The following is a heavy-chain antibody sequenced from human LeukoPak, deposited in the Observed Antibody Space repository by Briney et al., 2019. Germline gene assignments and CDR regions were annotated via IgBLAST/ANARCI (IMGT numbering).Heavy chain of an antibody. D-gene: IGHD1-26*01. CDR2: IIPIFGTA. CDR1: GYTFTGYF. Sequence: ASVKVSCKASGYTFTGYFMHWVRQAPGQGLEWMGGIIPIFGTANYAQKFQGRVTITADESTSTAYMELSSLRSEDTAVYYCAREPEVGLSAFDIWGQGTMVTVSS. J-gene: IGHJ3*02. CDR3: AREPEVGLSAFDI. V-gene: IGHV1-69*13.